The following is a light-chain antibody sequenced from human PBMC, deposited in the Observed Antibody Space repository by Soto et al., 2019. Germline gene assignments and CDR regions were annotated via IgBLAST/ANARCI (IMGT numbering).Light chain of an antibody. J-gene: IGKJ1*01. Sequence: EIVLQQSPGTLSLSPGERATLSSRASQSVRNNYLAWYQQKPGQAPRXLIYGASNRATGIPDRFGGSWSGTDFIITISRLEPEDFAVYYCQQYGSPGTFGQGTKVDIK. V-gene: IGKV3-20*01. CDR3: QQYGSPGT. CDR1: QSVRNNY. CDR2: GAS.